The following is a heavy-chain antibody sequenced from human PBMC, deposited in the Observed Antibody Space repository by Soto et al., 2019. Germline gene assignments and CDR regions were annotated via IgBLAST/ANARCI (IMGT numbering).Heavy chain of an antibody. D-gene: IGHD3-16*01. Sequence: GGSLRLSCAGSGFTFGDYSMNWVRQAPGKGLEWVSSVSHRSSYIYYADSVQGRFTISRDNAENSLYLQMSSLRAEDSAVYYCARDWRLGGIHWYFDLWGRGTLVTVSS. J-gene: IGHJ2*01. CDR2: VSHRSSYI. V-gene: IGHV3-21*01. CDR3: ARDWRLGGIHWYFDL. CDR1: GFTFGDYS.